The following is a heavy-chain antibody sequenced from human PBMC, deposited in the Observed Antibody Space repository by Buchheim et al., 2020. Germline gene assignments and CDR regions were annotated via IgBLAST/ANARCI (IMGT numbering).Heavy chain of an antibody. Sequence: EVQLLESGGGLVQPGGSLRLSCAASGFTFSSYAMSWVCQAPGKGLEWVSGIIGSGGTTYYVDSVKGRFTISRDNSKNTLYLQMNSLRVEDTAVYYCAKAVRYGSGSYFYYYYGIDVWGQGTT. V-gene: IGHV3-23*01. CDR3: AKAVRYGSGSYFYYYYGIDV. D-gene: IGHD3-10*01. J-gene: IGHJ6*02. CDR2: IIGSGGTT. CDR1: GFTFSSYA.